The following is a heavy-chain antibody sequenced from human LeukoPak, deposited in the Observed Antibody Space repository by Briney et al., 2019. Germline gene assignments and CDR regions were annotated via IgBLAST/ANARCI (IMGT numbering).Heavy chain of an antibody. D-gene: IGHD3-10*01. V-gene: IGHV4-4*07. CDR2: IYTSGST. Sequence: SETLSLTCTVSGGSISIYYWSWIRQPAGKGLEWIGRIYTSGSTNYNPSLKSRVTMSVDTSKNQFSLKLSSVTAADTAVYYCARDVPYYYGSGSQKYYFDYWGQGTLVTVSS. J-gene: IGHJ4*02. CDR1: GGSISIYY. CDR3: ARDVPYYYGSGSQKYYFDY.